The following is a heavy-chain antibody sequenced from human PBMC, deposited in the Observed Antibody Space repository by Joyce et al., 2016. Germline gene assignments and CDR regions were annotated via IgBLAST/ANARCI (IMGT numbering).Heavy chain of an antibody. J-gene: IGHJ5*02. CDR3: VAADKA. V-gene: IGHV3-74*01. D-gene: IGHD6-13*01. CDR2: MNGDGSNQ. CDR1: GFTFSTNW. Sequence: EVQLVESGGGLVQPGGSLSLSCAASGFTFSTNWMHWVRQAPGKGLVWVELMNGDGSNQNYADSVKGRFTISKDDAKNTLYLQMSSLRTDDTAFYYCVAADKAWGQGTLVTVSS.